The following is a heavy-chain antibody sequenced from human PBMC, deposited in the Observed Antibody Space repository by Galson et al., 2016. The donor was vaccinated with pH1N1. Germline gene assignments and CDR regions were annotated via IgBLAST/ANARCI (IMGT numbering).Heavy chain of an antibody. CDR2: ILYDGTNE. CDR3: ARDSEYSGHEGFH. J-gene: IGHJ4*02. V-gene: IGHV3-30*04. CDR1: GFTFTSYA. Sequence: SLRLSCAASGFTFTSYAMHWVRQAPGKGLEWVAVILYDGTNEYYADSVKGSFTISRDKTQSTVYLQMNSLRTEDTAVYYCARDSEYSGHEGFHWGQGTLVIVSS. D-gene: IGHD5-12*01.